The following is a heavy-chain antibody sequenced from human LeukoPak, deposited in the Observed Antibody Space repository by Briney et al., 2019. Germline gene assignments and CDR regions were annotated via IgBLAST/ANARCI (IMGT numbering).Heavy chain of an antibody. CDR2: IYYTGIT. CDR1: GGSIGSDY. V-gene: IGHV4-59*08. Sequence: SETLSLTCAVSGGSIGSDYCSWIRQPPGKGLEWIGFIYYTGITSYNPSLKSRATMSVDTSKNQLSLRLSSVTAADTALYYCARHSSVSNPFDHWGQGTLVTVSS. CDR3: ARHSSVSNPFDH. J-gene: IGHJ4*02.